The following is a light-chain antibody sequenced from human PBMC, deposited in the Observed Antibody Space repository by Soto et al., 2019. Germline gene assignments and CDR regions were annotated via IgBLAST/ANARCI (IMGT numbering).Light chain of an antibody. J-gene: IGKJ1*01. CDR3: QQTYSNLWT. V-gene: IGKV1-39*01. CDR1: QTISTY. CDR2: AAS. Sequence: DIQMTQSPSSLSASVGDRVTITCRASQTISTYLNWYQQKPGKVPKLLIYAASSLQTGVPARFSGSGSGTDFTLTISSLQPEDFATYYCQQTYSNLWTFGQGTKLEIK.